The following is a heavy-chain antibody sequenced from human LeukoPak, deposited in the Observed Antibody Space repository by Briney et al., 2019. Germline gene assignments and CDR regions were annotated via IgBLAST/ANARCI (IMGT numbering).Heavy chain of an antibody. CDR2: ISGSGGST. CDR3: AKGRGIAARPDYFDY. V-gene: IGHV3-23*01. J-gene: IGHJ4*02. Sequence: GGSLRLSCAASGFTLSSYAMNWVRQAPGEGLEWVSAISGSGGSTYHADSVKGRFTISRDNSKNTLFLQMNSLRAEDAAVYYCAKGRGIAARPDYFDYWGQGTLVTVSS. CDR1: GFTLSSYA. D-gene: IGHD6-6*01.